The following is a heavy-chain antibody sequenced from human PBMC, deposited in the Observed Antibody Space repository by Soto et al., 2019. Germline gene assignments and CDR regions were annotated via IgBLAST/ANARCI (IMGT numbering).Heavy chain of an antibody. Sequence: GGSLRLSCVASGFSATDHYMTWVRQAPGKGLEWVSVLYTGGSAYCGDSVKGRFTISRDSSTNTPYLQMNSLKVGDTAFYFCARSFNDWTTYFDYWSEGTLVTVSS. CDR1: GFSATDHY. D-gene: IGHD3-9*01. V-gene: IGHV3-53*01. CDR3: ARSFNDWTTYFDY. CDR2: LYTGGSA. J-gene: IGHJ4*02.